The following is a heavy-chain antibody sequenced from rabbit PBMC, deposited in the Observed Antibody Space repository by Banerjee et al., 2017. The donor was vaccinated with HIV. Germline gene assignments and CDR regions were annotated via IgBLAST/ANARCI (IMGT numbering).Heavy chain of an antibody. CDR3: ARAYSNGHPFAL. J-gene: IGHJ4*01. D-gene: IGHD6-1*01. Sequence: QEQLEESGGDLVKPEGSLTLTCTASGFTISRDRICWVRQAPGKRPEWIACIYGGDGSTYYATWAKGRFTISKTSSTTVTLQMTSLTAADTATYFCARAYSNGHPFALWGQGTLVTVS. CDR2: IYGGDGST. V-gene: IGHV1S45*01. CDR1: GFTISRDR.